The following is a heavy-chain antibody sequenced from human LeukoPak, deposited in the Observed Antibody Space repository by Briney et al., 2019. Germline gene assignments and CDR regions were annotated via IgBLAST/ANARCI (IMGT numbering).Heavy chain of an antibody. J-gene: IGHJ4*02. Sequence: PGGSLRLSCAASGFTFSSYGMHWVRQAPGKGLGRVAVISYDGSNKYYADSVKGRFTISRDNSKNTLCLQMNSLRAEDTAVYYCAKDRAAAPDYWGQGTLVTVSS. CDR3: AKDRAAAPDY. D-gene: IGHD6-13*01. CDR2: ISYDGSNK. CDR1: GFTFSSYG. V-gene: IGHV3-30*18.